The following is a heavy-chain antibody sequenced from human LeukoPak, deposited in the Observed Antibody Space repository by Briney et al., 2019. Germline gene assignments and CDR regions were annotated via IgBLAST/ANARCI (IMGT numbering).Heavy chain of an antibody. D-gene: IGHD3-10*02. Sequence: PGGSLRLSCTASGFTFSSYGMHWVRQAPGKGLEWVSFIRFDGSEKYYADSVRGRFTISRDNPKNTLSLQMSSLRAEDTGVYYCAKDQGSMFGYFNFWGQGTLVTVSS. CDR2: IRFDGSEK. V-gene: IGHV3-30*02. CDR3: AKDQGSMFGYFNF. CDR1: GFTFSSYG. J-gene: IGHJ4*02.